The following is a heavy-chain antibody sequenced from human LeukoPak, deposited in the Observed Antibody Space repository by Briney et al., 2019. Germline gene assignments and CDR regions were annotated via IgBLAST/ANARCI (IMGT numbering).Heavy chain of an antibody. V-gene: IGHV4-4*07. CDR3: AKERRHFYRESTGFYPTGFYDDN. J-gene: IGHJ4*02. Sequence: SDTLSLIHTVSSDFISGYSWNWMRQPAAKALEWIRRMATGGNPNFIPSLKSRLTKSADTSKNQLSLNLASVTAADTAVYYWAKERRHFYRESTGFYPTGFYDDNWGRGILVTVSS. CDR2: MATGGNP. CDR1: SDFISGYS. D-gene: IGHD3-9*01.